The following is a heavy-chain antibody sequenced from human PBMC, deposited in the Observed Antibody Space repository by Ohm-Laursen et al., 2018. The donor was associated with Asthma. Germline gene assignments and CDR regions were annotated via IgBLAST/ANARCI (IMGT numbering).Heavy chain of an antibody. CDR1: GFSFNTYS. V-gene: IGHV3-21*01. J-gene: IGHJ4*02. Sequence: SLRLSCAASGFSFNTYSMNWVRQAPGKGLEWVSAISSSGSRLLYADSVRGRFTISRDNAKNTLYLQMNSLRAEDTAVYYCARVLPGYSYGYAIDYWGQGTLVTVSS. D-gene: IGHD5-18*01. CDR3: ARVLPGYSYGYAIDY. CDR2: ISSSGSRL.